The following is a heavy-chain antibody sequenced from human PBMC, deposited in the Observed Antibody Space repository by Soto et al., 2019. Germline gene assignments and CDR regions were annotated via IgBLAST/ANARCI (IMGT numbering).Heavy chain of an antibody. CDR1: GGTFSSYA. V-gene: IGHV1-69*13. CDR2: IIPIFGTA. Sequence: WASVKVSCKASGGTFSSYAISWVRQAPGQGLEWMGGIIPIFGTANYAQKFQGRVTITADESTSTAYMELSSLRSEDTAVYYCARNGVTDYQFDYWGQGTLVTVS. D-gene: IGHD4-17*01. J-gene: IGHJ4*02. CDR3: ARNGVTDYQFDY.